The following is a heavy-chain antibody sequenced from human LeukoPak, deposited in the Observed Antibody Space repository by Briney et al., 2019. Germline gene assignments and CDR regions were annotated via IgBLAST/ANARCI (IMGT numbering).Heavy chain of an antibody. V-gene: IGHV1-2*02. CDR3: ARDLVFGGGYDSLFDY. CDR1: GYTFTGYY. D-gene: IGHD5-12*01. J-gene: IGHJ4*02. Sequence: ASVKVFCRASGYTFTGYYMHWVRQAPGQGLEWMGWINPNSGGTNYAQKFQGRVTMTRDTSISTAYMELSRLRSDDTAVYYCARDLVFGGGYDSLFDYWGQGTLVTVSS. CDR2: INPNSGGT.